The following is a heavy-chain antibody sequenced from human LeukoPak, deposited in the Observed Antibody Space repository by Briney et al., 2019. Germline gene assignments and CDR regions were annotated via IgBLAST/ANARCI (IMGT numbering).Heavy chain of an antibody. D-gene: IGHD3-10*01. CDR1: GYTFTGYY. CDR3: ARDSGGSGSYDFDY. Sequence: WALVKVSCKASGYTFTGYYIHWVRQAPGQGLEWMGWINPNSGGTNYAQKFQGWVTMTRDTSISTAYMELSRLRSDDTAVYYYARDSGGSGSYDFDYWGQGTLVTVSS. CDR2: INPNSGGT. J-gene: IGHJ4*02. V-gene: IGHV1-2*04.